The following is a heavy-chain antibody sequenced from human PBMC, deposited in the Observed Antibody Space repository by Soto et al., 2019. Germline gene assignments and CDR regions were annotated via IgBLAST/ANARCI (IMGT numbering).Heavy chain of an antibody. CDR1: GGSISSYY. Sequence: QVQLQESGPGLVKPSETLSLTCTVSGGSISSYYWSWIRQPPGKGLEWIGYIYYSGSTNYNPSLKSRAPISVDTSKNQFSLKLSSVTAADTAVYYCARRWGRSFDYWGQGTLVTVSS. CDR3: ARRWGRSFDY. J-gene: IGHJ4*02. D-gene: IGHD2-15*01. V-gene: IGHV4-59*08. CDR2: IYYSGST.